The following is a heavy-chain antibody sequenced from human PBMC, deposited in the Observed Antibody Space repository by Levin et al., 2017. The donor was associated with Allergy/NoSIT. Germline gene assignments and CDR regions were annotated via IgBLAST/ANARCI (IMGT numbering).Heavy chain of an antibody. CDR3: AKQRYSSSWYVDY. J-gene: IGHJ4*02. CDR1: GFTFSSYG. Sequence: SCAASGFTFSSYGMHWVRQAPGKGLEWVAVISYDGSNKYYADSVKGRFTISRDNSKNTLYLQMNSLRAEDTAVYYCAKQRYSSSWYVDYWGQGTLVTVSS. CDR2: ISYDGSNK. V-gene: IGHV3-30*18. D-gene: IGHD6-13*01.